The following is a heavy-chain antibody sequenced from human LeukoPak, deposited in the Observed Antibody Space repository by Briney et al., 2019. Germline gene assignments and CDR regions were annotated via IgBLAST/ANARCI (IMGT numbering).Heavy chain of an antibody. J-gene: IGHJ4*02. CDR2: ISYDGSNK. CDR1: GFTFSSYG. CDR3: AKDIKYSGSYPDY. Sequence: PGGSLRLSCAASGFTFSSYGMHWVRQAPGKGLEWVGVISYDGSNKYYADSVKGRFTISRDNSKNTLYLQMNSLRAEDTAVYYCAKDIKYSGSYPDYWGQGTLVTVSS. V-gene: IGHV3-30*18. D-gene: IGHD1-26*01.